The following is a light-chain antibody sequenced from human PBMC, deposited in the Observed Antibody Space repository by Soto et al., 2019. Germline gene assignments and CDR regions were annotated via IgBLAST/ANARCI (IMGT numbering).Light chain of an antibody. CDR1: QSISSY. CDR3: QQSYSTLT. CDR2: AAS. V-gene: IGKV1-39*01. Sequence: DIQMTQSPSSLSASVGDRVTITCRASQSISSYLNWYQQNPGKAPKLLIYAASSLQSGVPSRFSGSGSGTESALTISSLQPDDFAAYYGQQSYSTLTFGPGTKVDIE. J-gene: IGKJ3*01.